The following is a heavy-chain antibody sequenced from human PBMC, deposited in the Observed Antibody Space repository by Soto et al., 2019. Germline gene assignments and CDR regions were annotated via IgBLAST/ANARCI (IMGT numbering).Heavy chain of an antibody. D-gene: IGHD2-8*01. CDR1: GGSISSGGYY. CDR2: IYNSGST. J-gene: IGHJ3*01. Sequence: QVQLQESGPGLVKPSETLSLTCTVSGGSISSGGYYWSWIRQHPGKGLEWIGYIYNSGSTYYNASLKSRVTISADTSRNLFSLQMDSVTAADTALYYCASDTEWWGQGTMVTVSS. CDR3: ASDTEW. V-gene: IGHV4-31*03.